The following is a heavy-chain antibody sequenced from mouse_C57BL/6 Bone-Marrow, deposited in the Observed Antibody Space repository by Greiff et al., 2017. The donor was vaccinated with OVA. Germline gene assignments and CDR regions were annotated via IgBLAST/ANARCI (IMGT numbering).Heavy chain of an antibody. CDR2: IDPETGGT. D-gene: IGHD2-5*01. Sequence: QVQLKESGAELVRPGASVTLSCKASGYTFTDYEMHWVKQTPVHGLEWIGAIDPETGGTAYNQKFKGKAILTADKSSSTAYMELRSLTSEDSAVYYCTRGYSNYYAMDYWSQGTSVTVSS. J-gene: IGHJ4*01. CDR3: TRGYSNYYAMDY. V-gene: IGHV1-15*01. CDR1: GYTFTDYE.